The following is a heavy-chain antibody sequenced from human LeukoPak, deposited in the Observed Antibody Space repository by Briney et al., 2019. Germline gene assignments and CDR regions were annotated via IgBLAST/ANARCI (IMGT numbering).Heavy chain of an antibody. CDR3: ARDNSVRDEAWWFNP. CDR1: GYTFTRNY. D-gene: IGHD5-24*01. CDR2: ISPSGGST. J-gene: IGHJ5*02. V-gene: IGHV1-46*01. Sequence: ASVKVSCKAFGYTFTRNYVHCAPQARGQGPEWMGVISPSGGSTTYAQKFQGRVTLTRDMSTSTDYLELSSLRSEDTAVYYCARDNSVRDEAWWFNPWGQGTLVTDSS.